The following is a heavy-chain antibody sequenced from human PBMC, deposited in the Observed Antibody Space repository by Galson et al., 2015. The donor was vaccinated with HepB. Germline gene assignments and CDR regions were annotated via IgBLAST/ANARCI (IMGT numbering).Heavy chain of an antibody. V-gene: IGHV3-11*01. CDR2: ISSTSHIM. J-gene: IGHJ4*02. CDR3: VREHASGSYFDY. D-gene: IGHD3-10*01. CDR1: EFTFSDYY. Sequence: SLRLSCAASEFTFSDYYMSWIRQAPGKGLEWVSYISSTSHIMYYADSVRGRFTISRDNAKNSLFLQMDGLRAEDTAVYYCVREHASGSYFDYWGQGTLVTVSS.